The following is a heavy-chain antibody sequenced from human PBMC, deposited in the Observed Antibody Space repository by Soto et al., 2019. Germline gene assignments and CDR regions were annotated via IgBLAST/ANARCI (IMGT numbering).Heavy chain of an antibody. J-gene: IGHJ4*02. CDR3: ARDKGEGYNPGFYFDY. V-gene: IGHV1-69*01. CDR1: GGSFSSRG. CDR2: IIPVFPTA. Sequence: QVQLVQSGPEVKKPGSSVKVSCKASGGSFSSRGFNWVRQAPGQGLEWMGGIIPVFPTANYAQKFQGRVTITAEESTSTAYMEMSGLTSEDAAVYYCARDKGEGYNPGFYFDYWGQGTLVTVSS. D-gene: IGHD3-16*01.